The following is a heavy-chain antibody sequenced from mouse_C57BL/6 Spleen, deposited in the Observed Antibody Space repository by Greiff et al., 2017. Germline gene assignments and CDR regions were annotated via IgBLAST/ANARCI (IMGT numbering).Heavy chain of an antibody. CDR1: GFTFSDYY. CDR2: INYDGSST. D-gene: IGHD1-1*01. Sequence: EVKLMESEGGLVQPGSSMKLSCTASGFTFSDYYMAWVRQVPEKGLEWVANINYDGSSTYYLDSLKSRFIISRDNAKNILYLQMSSLKSEDTATYYCASEYYGSSLDYWGQGTTLTVSS. J-gene: IGHJ2*01. V-gene: IGHV5-16*01. CDR3: ASEYYGSSLDY.